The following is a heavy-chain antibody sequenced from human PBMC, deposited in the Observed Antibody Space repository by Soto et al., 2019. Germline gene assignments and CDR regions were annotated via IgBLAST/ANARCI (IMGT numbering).Heavy chain of an antibody. J-gene: IGHJ4*02. Sequence: GGSLRLSCAVSGFTFSTYAMSWVRQAPGKGLEWVSGISGSGGSTFYADSVKGRFTISRENSKYTLYLQMNSLRAEDTAVYYCAKSVSYSPAYYFDPWGQGTLVTVSS. D-gene: IGHD1-26*01. CDR2: ISGSGGST. CDR1: GFTFSTYA. V-gene: IGHV3-23*01. CDR3: AKSVSYSPAYYFDP.